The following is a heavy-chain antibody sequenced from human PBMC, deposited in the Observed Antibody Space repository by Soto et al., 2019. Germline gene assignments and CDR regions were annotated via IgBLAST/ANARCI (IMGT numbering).Heavy chain of an antibody. J-gene: IGHJ4*02. V-gene: IGHV5-10-1*01. D-gene: IGHD3-22*01. CDR2: IDPSDSQT. CDR1: GYSFAGYW. CDR3: ARQIYDSDTGPNFQYYFDS. Sequence: GASLKISCKGSGYSFAGYWITWVRQKPGKGLEWMGRIDPSDSQTYYSPSFRGHVTISVTKSITTVFLQWSSLGASDTAMYYCARQIYDSDTGPNFQYYFDSWGQGTPVTVSS.